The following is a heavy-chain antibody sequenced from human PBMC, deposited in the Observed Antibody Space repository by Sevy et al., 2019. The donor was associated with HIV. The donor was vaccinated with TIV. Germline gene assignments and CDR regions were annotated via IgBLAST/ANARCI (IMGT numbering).Heavy chain of an antibody. CDR1: GFSFSDAW. D-gene: IGHD2-8*01. J-gene: IGHJ1*01. CDR3: TTDAGLIPWYALQR. V-gene: IGHV3-15*01. Sequence: GGSLRLSCAASGFSFSDAWMRWVRQAPGEGLEWVGRIKSNIDGGTSDYAETVKVRFTISRDDSKNAVYLQLNSLITGVTAVDYGTTDAGLIPWYALQRWGRGTLVTVSS. CDR2: IKSNIDGGTS.